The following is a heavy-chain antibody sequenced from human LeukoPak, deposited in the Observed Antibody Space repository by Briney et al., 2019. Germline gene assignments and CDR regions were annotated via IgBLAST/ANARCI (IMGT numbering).Heavy chain of an antibody. Sequence: PGGSLRLSCAASGFTFSSYEMNWVRQAPGKGLEWVSVIYSGGSTYYADSVKGRFTISRDNSKNTLYLQMNSLRAEDTAVYYCASESYYYDSRSDYWGQGTLVTVSS. D-gene: IGHD3-22*01. J-gene: IGHJ4*02. CDR3: ASESYYYDSRSDY. CDR2: IYSGGST. CDR1: GFTFSSYE. V-gene: IGHV3-53*01.